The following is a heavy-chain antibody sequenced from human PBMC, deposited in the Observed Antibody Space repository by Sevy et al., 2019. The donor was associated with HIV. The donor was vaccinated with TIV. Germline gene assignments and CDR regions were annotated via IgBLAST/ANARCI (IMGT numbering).Heavy chain of an antibody. D-gene: IGHD6-19*01. Sequence: GGSLRRSCAASGFTFSSYDMHWVRQATGKGLEWVAAIGTAGDTYYPGSVKGRFTISRENAKNSLYLQMNSLRVGDTAVYYCARAYSSGWYDYWGQGTLVTVSS. V-gene: IGHV3-13*01. J-gene: IGHJ4*02. CDR1: GFTFSSYD. CDR3: ARAYSSGWYDY. CDR2: IGTAGDT.